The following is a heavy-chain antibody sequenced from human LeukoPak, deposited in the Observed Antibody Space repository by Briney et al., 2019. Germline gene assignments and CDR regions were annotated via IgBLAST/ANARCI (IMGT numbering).Heavy chain of an antibody. CDR1: GFTFSSYA. CDR2: ISGSGSGS. Sequence: GGSLRLSCAASGFTFSSYAMHWVRQAPGKGLEWVSYISGSGSGSYYADSVKGRFTISRDNAKNSLYLQMNSLRAEDTAVYYCARLPVAARHNYYYGMDVWGQGTTVTVSS. V-gene: IGHV3-48*04. D-gene: IGHD6-6*01. CDR3: ARLPVAARHNYYYGMDV. J-gene: IGHJ6*02.